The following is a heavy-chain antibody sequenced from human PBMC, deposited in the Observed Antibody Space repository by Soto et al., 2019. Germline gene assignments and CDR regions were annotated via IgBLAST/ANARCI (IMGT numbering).Heavy chain of an antibody. CDR1: GFTFSDYG. CDR2: ISSGSDTI. V-gene: IGHV3-48*02. J-gene: IGHJ4*01. Sequence: EVQLVESGGGLVQPGGSLRLSCSASGFTFSDYGVNWVRQAPGKGLEWISYISSGSDTIYYAESVQGRFTISRDDAKNSLFLQMTNLTNEDTAVYYCARVSKTWEDDYWGHGTLVTVSS. CDR3: ARVSKTWEDDY. D-gene: IGHD1-26*01.